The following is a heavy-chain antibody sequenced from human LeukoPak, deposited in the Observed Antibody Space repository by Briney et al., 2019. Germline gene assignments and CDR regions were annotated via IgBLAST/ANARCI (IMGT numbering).Heavy chain of an antibody. Sequence: PGRSLRLSCAASGFTFSTYAMHWVRQAPVKGLEWVTVISYDGRNEYYTDSVGGRFTISRDNSKNTLYLQMNSLRPEDTAVYYCARGGASGWYFENWGQGTLVTVSS. J-gene: IGHJ4*02. CDR3: ARGGASGWYFEN. CDR2: ISYDGRNE. CDR1: GFTFSTYA. V-gene: IGHV3-30*04. D-gene: IGHD6-19*01.